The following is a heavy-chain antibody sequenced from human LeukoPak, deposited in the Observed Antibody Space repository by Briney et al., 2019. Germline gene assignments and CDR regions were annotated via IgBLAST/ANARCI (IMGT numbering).Heavy chain of an antibody. D-gene: IGHD3-3*01. V-gene: IGHV3-23*01. CDR1: GFTFSNAW. Sequence: PGGSLRLSCAASGFTFSNAWMSWVRQAPGKGLEWVSAISGSGGSTYYADSVKGRFTISRDNSKNTLYLQMDSLRAEDTAVYYCAKDRRFLEWLVPMGAFDIWGQGTMVTVSS. CDR3: AKDRRFLEWLVPMGAFDI. CDR2: ISGSGGST. J-gene: IGHJ3*02.